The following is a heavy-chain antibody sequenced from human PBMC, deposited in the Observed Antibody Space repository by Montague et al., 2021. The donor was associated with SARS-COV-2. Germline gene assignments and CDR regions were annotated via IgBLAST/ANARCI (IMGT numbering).Heavy chain of an antibody. Sequence: LRLSCAVYGGSLSGHSWSWVRQAPEKGLEWIGDIGHTGSFKYNPSLKSRVTMSIDAAKNQFSLRMTSVTAADTAVYYCARDRLVDRARRTGAWIGPWGQGTLVTVSA. CDR2: IGHTGSF. CDR3: ARDRLVDRARRTGAWIGP. CDR1: GGSLSGHS. J-gene: IGHJ5*02. D-gene: IGHD3-10*01. V-gene: IGHV4-34*01.